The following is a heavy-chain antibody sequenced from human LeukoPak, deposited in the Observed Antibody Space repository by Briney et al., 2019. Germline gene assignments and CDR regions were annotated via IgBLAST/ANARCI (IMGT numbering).Heavy chain of an antibody. J-gene: IGHJ4*02. V-gene: IGHV1-69*05. Sequence: ASVKVSCKASGGTFSSYAISWVRQAPGQGLEWMGGIIPIFGTANYAQKFQGRVTMTTDTSTSTAYMELRSLRSDDTAVYYCARDSPTYWVDYWGQGTLVTVSS. CDR1: GGTFSSYA. D-gene: IGHD2-15*01. CDR3: ARDSPTYWVDY. CDR2: IIPIFGTA.